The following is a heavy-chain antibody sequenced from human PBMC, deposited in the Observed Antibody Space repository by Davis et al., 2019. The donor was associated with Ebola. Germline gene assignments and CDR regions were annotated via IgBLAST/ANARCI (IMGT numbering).Heavy chain of an antibody. V-gene: IGHV3-66*01. J-gene: IGHJ3*02. Sequence: GGSLRLSCAASGLTFSSYSMNWVRQAPGKGLEWVSVINSGSSTYYADSVKGRFTISRDNSKNTLYLQMNSLRVEDTAVYYCASSVATPGAFDIWGQGTMVTVSS. CDR1: GLTFSSYS. CDR3: ASSVATPGAFDI. D-gene: IGHD2-15*01. CDR2: INSGSST.